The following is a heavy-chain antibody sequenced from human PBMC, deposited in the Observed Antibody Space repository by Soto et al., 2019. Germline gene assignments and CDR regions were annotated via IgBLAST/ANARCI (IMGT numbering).Heavy chain of an antibody. Sequence: SETLSLTCTVSGGSISSYYWSWIRQPPGKGLEWIGYIYYSGSTNYNPSLKSRVTISVDTSKNQFSLKLSSVTAADTAVYYCARRFYGDYGGNWFDPWGQGTLVTVSS. CDR3: ARRFYGDYGGNWFDP. V-gene: IGHV4-59*08. CDR2: IYYSGST. D-gene: IGHD4-17*01. J-gene: IGHJ5*02. CDR1: GGSISSYY.